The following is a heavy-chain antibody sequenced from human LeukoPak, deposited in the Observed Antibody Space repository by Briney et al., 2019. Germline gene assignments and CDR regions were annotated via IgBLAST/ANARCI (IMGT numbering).Heavy chain of an antibody. V-gene: IGHV3-43*02. J-gene: IGHJ4*02. Sequence: GGSLRLSCVASGLPIADFAMHLVRQAPGKGLEGVSLISGDGVSTFYVDSVKGRFSISRDNSKNSLSLEMNSLRTEDTAMYYCARESGKFDYWGQGTLVAVSS. CDR2: ISGDGVST. CDR3: ARESGKFDY. CDR1: GLPIADFA.